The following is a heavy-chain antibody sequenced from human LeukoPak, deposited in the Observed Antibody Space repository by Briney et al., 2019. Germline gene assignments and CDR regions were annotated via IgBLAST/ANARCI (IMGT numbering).Heavy chain of an antibody. D-gene: IGHD3-22*01. J-gene: IGHJ4*02. CDR3: ARDVSLYYDSSGYYYAYFDY. Sequence: SETLSLTRTVSGGSISSYYWSWIRQPAGKGLEWIGRIYTSGSTNYNPSLKSRVTMSVDTSKNQFSLKLSSVTAADTAVYYCARDVSLYYDSSGYYYAYFDYWGQGTLVTVSS. CDR1: GGSISSYY. CDR2: IYTSGST. V-gene: IGHV4-4*07.